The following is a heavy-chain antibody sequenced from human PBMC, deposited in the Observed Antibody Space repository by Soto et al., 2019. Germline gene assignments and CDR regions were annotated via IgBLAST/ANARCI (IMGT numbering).Heavy chain of an antibody. CDR3: ARSEKHIVVVTAAHDAFDI. V-gene: IGHV4-30-4*01. D-gene: IGHD2-21*02. Sequence: QVQLQESGPGLVKPSQTLSLTCTVSGGSISSGDYYWSWIRQPPGKGLEWIGYIYYSGSTYYNPSLKSRVTISVDTSKNQFSLKLSSVTAADTAVYYCARSEKHIVVVTAAHDAFDIWGQGTMVTVSS. CDR2: IYYSGST. CDR1: GGSISSGDYY. J-gene: IGHJ3*02.